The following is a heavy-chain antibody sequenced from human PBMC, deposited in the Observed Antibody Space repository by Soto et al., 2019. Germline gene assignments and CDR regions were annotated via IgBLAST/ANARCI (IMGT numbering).Heavy chain of an antibody. CDR3: ARVSGSGWYNYFDY. J-gene: IGHJ4*02. Sequence: QVQLVESGGGVVQPGRSLRLSCAASGFTFSSYGMHWVRQAPGKGLEWVAVIWYDGSNKYYADSVKGRFTISRDNSKNTLYLQMNSLRAEDTAVYYCARVSGSGWYNYFDYWGQGTLVTVSS. D-gene: IGHD6-19*01. CDR2: IWYDGSNK. CDR1: GFTFSSYG. V-gene: IGHV3-33*01.